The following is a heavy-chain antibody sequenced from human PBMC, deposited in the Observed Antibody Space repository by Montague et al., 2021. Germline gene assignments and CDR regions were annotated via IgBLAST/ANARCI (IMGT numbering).Heavy chain of an antibody. CDR2: NYHGTT. V-gene: IGHV4-4*02. CDR3: AGGSGSAWELLHH. D-gene: IGHD1-26*01. J-gene: IGHJ5*02. Sequence: SETLSLTCTVSGGSISSKYFWSWVRQPLGEGLEWIGDNYHGTTSYSPSLKGRLTVSMDTSKNQFSLKLSSVTAADTAIYYCAGGSGSAWELLHHWGQGSLVTVSS. CDR1: GGSISSKYF.